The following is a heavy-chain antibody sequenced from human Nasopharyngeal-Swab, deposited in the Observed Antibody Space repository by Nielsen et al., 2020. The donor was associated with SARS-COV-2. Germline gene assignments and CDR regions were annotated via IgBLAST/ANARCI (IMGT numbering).Heavy chain of an antibody. CDR3: ARRPPGIGPRAFDI. J-gene: IGHJ3*02. Sequence: WIRQPPGKGLEWIGSIYYSGSTYYNASLKSGVTISVDTSKNQFSLKLSSVTAADTAVYYCARRPPGIGPRAFDIWGQGTMVTVSS. CDR2: IYYSGST. D-gene: IGHD3-10*01. V-gene: IGHV4-39*01.